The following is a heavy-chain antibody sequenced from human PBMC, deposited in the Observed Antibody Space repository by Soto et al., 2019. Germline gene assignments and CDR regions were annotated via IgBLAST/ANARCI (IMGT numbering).Heavy chain of an antibody. CDR1: GGSVSSGTYY. J-gene: IGHJ6*02. Sequence: QVQLQESGPGLVKPSETLSLTCTVSGGSVSSGTYYWSWIRQPPGKGLEWIGYIYYSGSTNYNPSLKSRVTMAVDTSNNQFSLKLSSVTAADTAVYYCATISPIYYYGMDVWGQGTTVTVSS. CDR2: IYYSGST. CDR3: ATISPIYYYGMDV. V-gene: IGHV4-61*01. D-gene: IGHD3-3*02.